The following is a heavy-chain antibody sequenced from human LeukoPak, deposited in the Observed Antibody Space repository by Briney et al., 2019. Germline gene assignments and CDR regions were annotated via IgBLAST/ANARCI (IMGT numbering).Heavy chain of an antibody. CDR3: ASVTRELYYYGMDV. D-gene: IGHD1-26*01. Sequence: GASVKVSCKASGYSFTGYYKHWVRQAPGQGLEWMGWINPNSGGTNYAQKFQGRVTMTRDTSISTAYMELSRLRSDDTAVYYCASVTRELYYYGMDVWGQGTTVTVSS. V-gene: IGHV1-2*02. J-gene: IGHJ6*02. CDR1: GYSFTGYY. CDR2: INPNSGGT.